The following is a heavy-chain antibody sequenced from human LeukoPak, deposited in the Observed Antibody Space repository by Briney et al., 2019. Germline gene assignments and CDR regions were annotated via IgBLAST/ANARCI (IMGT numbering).Heavy chain of an antibody. D-gene: IGHD3-22*01. CDR1: GGSISSYY. V-gene: IGHV4-59*01. CDR2: IYYSGST. J-gene: IGHJ4*02. CDR3: ARASYYDSSGNPFDY. Sequence: SETLSLTCTVSGGSISSYYWSWIRQPPGKGLEWIGYIYYSGSTNYNPSLKSRVTISVDTSKNQFSLKLSSVTAADTAVYYCARASYYDSSGNPFDYWGQGTLVTVSS.